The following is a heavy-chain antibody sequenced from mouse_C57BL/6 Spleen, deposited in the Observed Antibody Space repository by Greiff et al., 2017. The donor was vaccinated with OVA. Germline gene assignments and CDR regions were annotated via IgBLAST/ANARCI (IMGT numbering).Heavy chain of an antibody. V-gene: IGHV14-1*01. CDR3: TPSTMITAWFAY. J-gene: IGHJ3*01. CDR1: GFNIKDYY. D-gene: IGHD2-4*01. CDR2: IDPEDGDT. Sequence: EVKLMESGAELVRPGASVKLSCTASGFNIKDYYMHWVKQRPEQGLEWIGRIDPEDGDTEYAPKFQGKATMTADTSSNTAYLQLSSLTSEDTAVYYCTPSTMITAWFAYWGQGTLVTVSA.